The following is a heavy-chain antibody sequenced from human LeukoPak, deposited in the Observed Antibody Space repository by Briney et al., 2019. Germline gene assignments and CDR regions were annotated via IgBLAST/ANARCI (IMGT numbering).Heavy chain of an antibody. CDR2: VYYHGNT. Sequence: SETLSLTCTVSGDPISGYSDYKWTWIRQPPGKGLEWIGYVYYHGNTNYNPSLRSRVIISVDTSKNQFSLRLSSVTAADTAVYYCAREYSAFDHWGQGALVIVSS. CDR3: AREYSAFDH. V-gene: IGHV4-61*08. J-gene: IGHJ4*02. D-gene: IGHD5-18*01. CDR1: GDPISGYSDY.